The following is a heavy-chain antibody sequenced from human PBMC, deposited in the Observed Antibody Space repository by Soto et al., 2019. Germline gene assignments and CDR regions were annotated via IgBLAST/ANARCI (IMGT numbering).Heavy chain of an antibody. CDR2: ISGSGGST. V-gene: IGHV3-23*01. J-gene: IGHJ4*02. D-gene: IGHD5-12*01. CDR1: GFTFSSSA. Sequence: HPGGSLRLSCAASGFTFSSSAMNWVRQAPGKGLEWVSGISGSGGSTYYADSVKGRFTVSRDNSKNTLYLQMNSLRAEDTAVYYCAKGMNIVATQFDYWGQGTLVTVSS. CDR3: AKGMNIVATQFDY.